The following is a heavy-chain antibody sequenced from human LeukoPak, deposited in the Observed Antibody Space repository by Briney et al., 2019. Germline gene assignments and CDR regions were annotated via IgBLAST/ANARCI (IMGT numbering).Heavy chain of an antibody. CDR3: AKDVAYCSSTSCHPHAFDI. J-gene: IGHJ3*02. V-gene: IGHV3-30*02. D-gene: IGHD2-2*01. CDR2: IRYDGSNK. Sequence: GGSLRLSCAASGFTFSSYGMHWVRQAPGKGLEWVAFIRYDGSNKYYADSVKGRFTISSDNSKNTLYLQMNSLRAEDTAVYYCAKDVAYCSSTSCHPHAFDIWGQGTMVTVSS. CDR1: GFTFSSYG.